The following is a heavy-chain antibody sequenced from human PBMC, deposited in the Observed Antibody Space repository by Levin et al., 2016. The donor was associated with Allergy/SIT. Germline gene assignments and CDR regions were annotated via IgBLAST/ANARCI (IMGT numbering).Heavy chain of an antibody. Sequence: GESLKISCAASGFTFSSFWMHWVRQTPGQGLVWVSRLNEDGSQTTYADSVKGRFTVSRDNAKNTLYLQMNSLRAEDTAVYYCVSDLAGKMGHWGQGALVTVSS. CDR3: VSDLAGKMGH. J-gene: IGHJ4*02. D-gene: IGHD2-8*01. CDR2: LNEDGSQT. CDR1: GFTFSSFW. V-gene: IGHV3-74*03.